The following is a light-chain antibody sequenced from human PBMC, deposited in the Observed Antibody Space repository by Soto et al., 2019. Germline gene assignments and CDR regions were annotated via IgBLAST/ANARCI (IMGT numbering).Light chain of an antibody. CDR3: QQYGRSPFT. V-gene: IGKV3-20*01. CDR2: GAS. CDR1: QSVSSNY. Sequence: EIVMTQPPGTLSLSPGETATLSCRASQSVSSNYVAWFHQKPGQAPRLLIYGASSRATGVPDRFSASGSGTDFTLTISRLEPEDFAVYYCQQYGRSPFTFGPGTKVDIK. J-gene: IGKJ3*01.